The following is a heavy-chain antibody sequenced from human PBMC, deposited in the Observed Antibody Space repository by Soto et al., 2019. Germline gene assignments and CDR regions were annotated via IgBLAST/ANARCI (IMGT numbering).Heavy chain of an antibody. CDR1: GDSLTTNKW. V-gene: IGHV4-4*02. J-gene: IGHJ4*02. Sequence: SETLSLTCAVSGDSLTTNKWWSWVRQSPGKGLEWIGEIYHSGIANFNPSLKSRVTMSVDTSKNQFSLILSSVTAADTAIYYCARDVAVPGESDRFDYWGQGTLVTVSS. CDR2: IYHSGIA. CDR3: ARDVAVPGESDRFDY. D-gene: IGHD6-19*01.